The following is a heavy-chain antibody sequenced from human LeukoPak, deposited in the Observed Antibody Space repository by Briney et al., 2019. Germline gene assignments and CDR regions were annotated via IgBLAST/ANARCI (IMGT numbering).Heavy chain of an antibody. J-gene: IGHJ3*02. Sequence: PGGSLRLSCAVSGLTFSSYGMHWVRQAPGKGLEWVAVIWHDGSNKYYADSVKGRFTISRGNSKNTLYMQMNSLRAEDTAVYFCARDRGYGSGGDAFDIWGQGTMVTVSS. CDR1: GLTFSSYG. D-gene: IGHD3-10*01. V-gene: IGHV3-33*01. CDR2: IWHDGSNK. CDR3: ARDRGYGSGGDAFDI.